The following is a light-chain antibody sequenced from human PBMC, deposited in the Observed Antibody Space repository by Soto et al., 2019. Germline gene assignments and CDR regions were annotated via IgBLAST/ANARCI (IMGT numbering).Light chain of an antibody. CDR1: QDIRNF. CDR2: AAS. Sequence: DIQMTQSPTSLSASVGDRVTITCRASQDIRNFVAWYQQKPGKAPKLLIYAASTLQSGVPSRFIGSGSGTAFTLTINCMSYEDAAPYFCHKYTSVPVFGPGTKVEIK. V-gene: IGKV1-27*01. J-gene: IGKJ3*01. CDR3: HKYTSVPV.